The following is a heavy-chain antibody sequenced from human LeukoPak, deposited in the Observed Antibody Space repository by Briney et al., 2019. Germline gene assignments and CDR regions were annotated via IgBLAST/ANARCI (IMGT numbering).Heavy chain of an antibody. CDR1: GFTFSSYG. CDR3: AKDRGVVTGRGYYFDY. V-gene: IGHV3-30*02. J-gene: IGHJ4*02. Sequence: GGSLRLSCAASGFTFSSYGMHWVRQAPGKGLGWVAFIRYDGSNKYYADSVKGRFTISRDNSKNTLYLQMNSLRVEDTAVYYCAKDRGVVTGRGYYFDYWGQGTLVTVSS. D-gene: IGHD4-23*01. CDR2: IRYDGSNK.